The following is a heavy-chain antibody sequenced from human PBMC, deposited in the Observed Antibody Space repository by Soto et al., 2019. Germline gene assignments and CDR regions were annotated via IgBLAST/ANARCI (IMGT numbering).Heavy chain of an antibody. Sequence: SETLSLTCPVSGGSISSGGYYWSWIRQHPGKGLEWIGYIYYSGSTYYNPSLKSRVTISVDTSKNQFSLKLSSVTAADTAVYYCARVKEVVVPAAILFDYWGQGTLVTVSS. CDR2: IYYSGST. D-gene: IGHD2-2*01. J-gene: IGHJ4*02. V-gene: IGHV4-31*03. CDR1: GGSISSGGYY. CDR3: ARVKEVVVPAAILFDY.